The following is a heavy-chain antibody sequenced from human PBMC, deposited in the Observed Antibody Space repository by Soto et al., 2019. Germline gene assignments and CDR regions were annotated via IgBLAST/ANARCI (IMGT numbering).Heavy chain of an antibody. V-gene: IGHV3-7*01. CDR1: GLTFSISW. Sequence: VQLVESGGGLVQPGESLRLSCTASGLTFSISWMTWLRQAPGEGLEWVSNINPAGNVQHYADSVKERFTISRDNAMNSLFLQMSGLRVEDTAVYYCATANTINAFDMWGQGTMVTVSS. CDR2: INPAGNVQ. J-gene: IGHJ3*02. D-gene: IGHD3-9*01. CDR3: ATANTINAFDM.